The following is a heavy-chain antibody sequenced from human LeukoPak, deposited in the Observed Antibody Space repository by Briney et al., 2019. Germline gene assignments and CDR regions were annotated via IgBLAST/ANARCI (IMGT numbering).Heavy chain of an antibody. V-gene: IGHV3-30*18. CDR2: ISYDGSNK. J-gene: IGHJ6*02. Sequence: GRSLRLSCAASGFTFSSYGMHWVRQAPGKGLEWVAVISYDGSNKYYADSVKGRFTISRDNSKNTLYLQMNSLRAEDTAMYYCAKGILTTVSKYRYYYGMDVWGRGTTVTVSS. D-gene: IGHD4-17*01. CDR1: GFTFSSYG. CDR3: AKGILTTVSKYRYYYGMDV.